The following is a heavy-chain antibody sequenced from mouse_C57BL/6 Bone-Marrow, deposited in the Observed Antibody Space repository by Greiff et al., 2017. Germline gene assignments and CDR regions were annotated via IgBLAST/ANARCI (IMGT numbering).Heavy chain of an antibody. CDR3: ARRPYYFYSSTRWFDD. CDR1: GFTFSDYY. CDR2: ISNGGGST. V-gene: IGHV5-12*01. J-gene: IGHJ1*03. D-gene: IGHD1-1*01. Sequence: EVKLMESGGGLVQPGGSLKLSCAASGFTFSDYYMYWVRQTPEKRLEWVAYISNGGGSTYYPDTVKGRFPISRDHATNTLYLQLSRLKSADTAMYYSARRPYYFYSSTRWFDDWGTETTVTVSS.